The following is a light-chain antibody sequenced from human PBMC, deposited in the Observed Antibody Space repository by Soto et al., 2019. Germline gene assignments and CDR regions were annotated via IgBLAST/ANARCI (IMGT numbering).Light chain of an antibody. V-gene: IGKV2-28*01. Sequence: DIVMTQSPLSLPVTPGEPASISCRSSQSLLNTNAYYYLDWYLQRPVQSPQLLIYLASTRASGVPDRFSGSGSGTDYTLKISRVEAEDVGVYYCMQALQTPYTFGQGTKLEIK. CDR1: QSLLNTNAYYY. CDR2: LAS. CDR3: MQALQTPYT. J-gene: IGKJ2*01.